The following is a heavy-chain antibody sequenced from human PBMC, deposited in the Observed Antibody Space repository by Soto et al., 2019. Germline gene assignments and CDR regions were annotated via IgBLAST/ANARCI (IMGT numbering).Heavy chain of an antibody. J-gene: IGHJ5*02. CDR3: ARSIDP. V-gene: IGHV4-34*01. Sequence: PSETLSLTCAVYGGSFSGYYWIWIRQPPVNGLEFIGESNHILSTNYNPSLKSRFTISLYTSKNDFSLKRSSVTAADTAVYYCARSIDPWGQGTLVTVSS. CDR1: GGSFSGYY. CDR2: SNHILST.